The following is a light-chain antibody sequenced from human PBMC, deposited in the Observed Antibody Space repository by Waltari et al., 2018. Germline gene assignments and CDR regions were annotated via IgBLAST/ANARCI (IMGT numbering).Light chain of an antibody. CDR3: QVWDRTSDHGVV. J-gene: IGLJ2*01. V-gene: IGLV3-21*02. CDR1: NIGSKS. CDR2: DDS. Sequence: SYVLTQPPSVSVAPGQTARITCGGNNIGSKSVHWYQQKPGQDPVLVVYDDSDRPSGIPERFSGSNSGNTATLTISRVEAGDEADYYCQVWDRTSDHGVVFGGGTKLTVL.